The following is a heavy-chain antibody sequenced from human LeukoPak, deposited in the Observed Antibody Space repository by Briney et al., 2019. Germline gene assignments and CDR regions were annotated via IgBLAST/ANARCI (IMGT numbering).Heavy chain of an antibody. Sequence: PSETLSLTCTVSGGSISGYYWSWTRQPPGKGLEWIGEINHSGSTNYNPSLKSRVTISVDTSKNQFSLKLSSVTAADTAVYYCASVLYTTYYDFWSGYSSFFDYWGQGTLVTVSS. CDR1: GGSISGYY. V-gene: IGHV4-34*01. J-gene: IGHJ4*02. D-gene: IGHD3-3*01. CDR3: ASVLYTTYYDFWSGYSSFFDY. CDR2: INHSGST.